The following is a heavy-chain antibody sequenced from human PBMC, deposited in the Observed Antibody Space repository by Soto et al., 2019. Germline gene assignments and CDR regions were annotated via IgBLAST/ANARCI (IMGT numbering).Heavy chain of an antibody. CDR3: ARGCPYCSGGSCYSSCFDY. CDR2: IIPILGIA. D-gene: IGHD2-15*01. V-gene: IGHV1-69*02. J-gene: IGHJ4*02. Sequence: QVQLVQSGAEVKQPGSSVKVSCKASGGTFSSYTISWVRQAPGQGLEWMGRIIPILGIANYAQKFQGRVTITADKSTSTAYMELSSLRSEDTAVYYCARGCPYCSGGSCYSSCFDYWGQGTLVTVSS. CDR1: GGTFSSYT.